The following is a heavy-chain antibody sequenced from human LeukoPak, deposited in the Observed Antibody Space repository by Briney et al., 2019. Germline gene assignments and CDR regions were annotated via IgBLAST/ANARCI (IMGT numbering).Heavy chain of an antibody. CDR3: ARGPRRSGYEWSMGRGDY. V-gene: IGHV1-8*01. CDR1: GYTFTSYD. J-gene: IGHJ4*02. CDR2: MNPNSGNT. D-gene: IGHD5-12*01. Sequence: GASVKVSCKASGYTFTSYDINWVRQATGQGLEWMGWMNPNSGNTGYAQKFQGRVTMTRNTSISTAYMELSSLRSEDTAVYYCARGPRRSGYEWSMGRGDYWGQGTLVTVSS.